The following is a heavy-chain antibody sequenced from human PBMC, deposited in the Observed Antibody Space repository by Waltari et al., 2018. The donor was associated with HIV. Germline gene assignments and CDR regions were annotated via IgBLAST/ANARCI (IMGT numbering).Heavy chain of an antibody. V-gene: IGHV1-69*01. CDR2: IIPMCGTA. Sequence: QVQLGQSGAEVQKPGSSVKVSCKASGVTFSSYAISWVRQAAGQGLEWWGGIIPMCGTADYTQKFQGRVTITADESTSTAYMELSILSSEDTAVYYCASLGGYSDPRGGYYFDYWGQGTLVTVSS. CDR3: ASLGGYSDPRGGYYFDY. CDR1: GVTFSSYA. D-gene: IGHD5-12*01. J-gene: IGHJ4*02.